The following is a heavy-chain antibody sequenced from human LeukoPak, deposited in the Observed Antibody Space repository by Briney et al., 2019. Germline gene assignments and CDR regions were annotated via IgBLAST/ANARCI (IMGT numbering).Heavy chain of an antibody. J-gene: IGHJ4*02. Sequence: PGGSLRLSCAASGFTFSSYGMHWVRQAPGKGLERVAVIWYDGSNKYYADSVKGRFTISRDNSKNTLYLQMNSLRAEDTAVYYCARGHKLWFRELSFDYWGQGTLVTVSS. CDR1: GFTFSSYG. CDR2: IWYDGSNK. V-gene: IGHV3-33*01. CDR3: ARGHKLWFRELSFDY. D-gene: IGHD3-10*01.